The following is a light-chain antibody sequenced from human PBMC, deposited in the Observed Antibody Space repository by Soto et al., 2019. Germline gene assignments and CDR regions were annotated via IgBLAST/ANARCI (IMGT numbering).Light chain of an antibody. CDR2: DAS. V-gene: IGKV1-33*01. J-gene: IGKJ4*01. CDR1: QDISNY. CDR3: QQYDNLPLP. Sequence: DIQMTQSPSSLSASVGDRVTITCQASQDISNYLNWYQQKPGKAPKLLIYDASNLETGVPSRFSGSGSGTDFTFTIRSRQTEDIATYYCQQYDNLPLPFGGGTKVEIK.